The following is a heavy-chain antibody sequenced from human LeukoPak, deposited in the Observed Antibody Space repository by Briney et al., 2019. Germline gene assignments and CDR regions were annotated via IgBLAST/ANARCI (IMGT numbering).Heavy chain of an antibody. J-gene: IGHJ5*02. D-gene: IGHD4-17*01. CDR3: ARPSSTGWFDP. CDR1: GGTFSNYK. CDR2: IIPITGMA. V-gene: IGHV1-69*02. Sequence: SVKVSCEASGGTFSNYKITWVRQAPGQGLEWMGRIIPITGMANYAQKFQGRVTITADKSTSTAYMELSSLRSEDTAVYYCARPSSTGWFDPWGQGTLVTVSS.